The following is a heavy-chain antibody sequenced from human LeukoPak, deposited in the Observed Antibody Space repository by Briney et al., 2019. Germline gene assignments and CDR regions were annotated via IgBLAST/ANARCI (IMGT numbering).Heavy chain of an antibody. D-gene: IGHD2/OR15-2a*01. CDR1: GFALSSHW. J-gene: IGHJ6*02. CDR3: ARSNGMDV. V-gene: IGHV3-7*03. Sequence: PGGSLRLSCAASGFALSSHWMTWVRQVPGRGPEWVANVNRDGSETYYLDSVKGRFTISKDNAKNSLYLQKNSLRAEDTALYHCARSNGMDVWGQGTTVIVSS. CDR2: VNRDGSET.